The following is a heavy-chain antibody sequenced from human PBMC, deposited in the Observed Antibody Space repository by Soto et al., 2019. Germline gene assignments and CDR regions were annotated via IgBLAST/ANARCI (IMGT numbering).Heavy chain of an antibody. Sequence: GASVKVSCKASGYTFTSSGISWVRQAPGQGLEWMGWISAYNGNTDYAQKFQGRVIMTTDTSTSTAYMELRSLRSDDTAVYYCARDRDSYGFHDYWGQGTLVTVSS. CDR2: ISAYNGNT. CDR1: GYTFTSSG. D-gene: IGHD5-18*01. V-gene: IGHV1-18*01. J-gene: IGHJ4*02. CDR3: ARDRDSYGFHDY.